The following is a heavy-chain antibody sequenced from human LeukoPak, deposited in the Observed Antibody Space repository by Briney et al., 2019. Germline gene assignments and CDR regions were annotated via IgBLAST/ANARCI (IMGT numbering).Heavy chain of an antibody. CDR2: ISYDGSNK. V-gene: IGHV3-30*03. J-gene: IGHJ6*02. CDR3: ARPGYCGGDCPTYYYYGMDV. D-gene: IGHD2-21*02. Sequence: PGGSLRLSRAASGFTFSSYSMTWVRQAPGKGLEWVAVISYDGSNKYYADSVKGRFTISRDNSKNTLYLQMNSLRAEDTAVYYCARPGYCGGDCPTYYYYGMDVWGQGTTVTVSS. CDR1: GFTFSSYS.